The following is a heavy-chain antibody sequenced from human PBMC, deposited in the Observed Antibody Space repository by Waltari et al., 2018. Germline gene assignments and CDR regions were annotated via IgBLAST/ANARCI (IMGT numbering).Heavy chain of an antibody. CDR1: GGSIKNNY. CDR2: ISGSGGST. D-gene: IGHD6-13*01. Sequence: QLQESGPGLVKPSETLSLTCVVSGGSIKNNYWDWIRQPPGKGLEWIGRISGSGGSTDYNPSLKSRVTISRDTSKKQFSLNLSSVTAADTAVYFCARGGQRLVYYFGLDSWGQGVVVTVSS. V-gene: IGHV4-4*07. J-gene: IGHJ4*03. CDR3: ARGGQRLVYYFGLDS.